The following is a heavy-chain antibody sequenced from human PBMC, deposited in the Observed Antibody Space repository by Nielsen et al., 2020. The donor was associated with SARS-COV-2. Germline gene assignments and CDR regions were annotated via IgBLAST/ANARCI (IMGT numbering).Heavy chain of an antibody. J-gene: IGHJ4*02. CDR3: AKGSDFTGFDS. CDR2: LSDKDGPT. V-gene: IGHV3-23*01. CDR1: GFTFRSYA. D-gene: IGHD1-14*01. Sequence: GESLKIACAASGFTFRSYAMHWVRQAPGKGLEWVSTLSDKDGPTYHADSVKGRFTISRDNSNSTLFLQMNSLRVEDTALYYCAKGSDFTGFDSWGRGTLVTVSS.